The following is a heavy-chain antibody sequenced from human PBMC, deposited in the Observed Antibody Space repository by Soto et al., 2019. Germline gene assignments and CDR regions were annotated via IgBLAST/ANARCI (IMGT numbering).Heavy chain of an antibody. Sequence: GGSLRLSCAASGFTFDAHGMAWVRQSPGKGLQWVSAINERGGSTYYADSVKGRFTISRDNSKNTLYLQMKSLRAEDTALYYCAKDKSGTTAFDIWGQGTMVTVSS. CDR1: GFTFDAHG. CDR3: AKDKSGTTAFDI. V-gene: IGHV3-23*01. J-gene: IGHJ3*02. D-gene: IGHD1-1*01. CDR2: INERGGST.